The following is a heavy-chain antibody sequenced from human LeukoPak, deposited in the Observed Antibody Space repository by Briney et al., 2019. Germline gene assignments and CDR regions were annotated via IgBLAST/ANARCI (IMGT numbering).Heavy chain of an antibody. CDR1: GFTFSSYA. Sequence: PGGSLRLSCAASGFTFSSYAMHWVRRAPGKGLERVSAISGSGLSPYYAGAVKGRFTISRDNSKNTLYLQMNSLRAEDTAVYYCAKGSQSSSWNFDYWGQGTLVTVSS. CDR2: ISGSGLSP. V-gene: IGHV3-23*01. CDR3: AKGSQSSSWNFDY. D-gene: IGHD6-13*01. J-gene: IGHJ4*02.